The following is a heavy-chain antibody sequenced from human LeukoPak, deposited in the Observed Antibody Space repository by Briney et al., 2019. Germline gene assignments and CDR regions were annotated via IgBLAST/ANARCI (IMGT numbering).Heavy chain of an antibody. D-gene: IGHD3-10*01. J-gene: IGHJ4*02. CDR2: FCGSGGST. CDR1: GFTFSSYA. V-gene: IGHV3-23*01. Sequence: PGGSLRLSCAASGFTFSSYAMSWVRQAPGKGREWVSAFCGSGGSTYYADSVKGRFTISRDNSKNTPYLQMNSLRAEDTAVYYCAKGEEVRGVITPFNDYWGQGTLVTVSS. CDR3: AKGEEVRGVITPFNDY.